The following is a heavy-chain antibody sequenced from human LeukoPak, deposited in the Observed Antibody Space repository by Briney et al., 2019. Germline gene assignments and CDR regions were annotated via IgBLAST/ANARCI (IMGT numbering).Heavy chain of an antibody. CDR2: VDPEDGET. D-gene: IGHD3-10*01. J-gene: IGHJ4*02. V-gene: IGHV1-69-2*01. CDR3: ARELRIRGSGSPGY. CDR1: GYTFTDYY. Sequence: ASVKVSCKVSGYTFTDYYMHWVQQAPGKGLEWMGLVDPEDGETIYAQKLQGRVTMTTDTSTSTAYMELRSLRSDDTAVYYCARELRIRGSGSPGYWGQGTLVTVSS.